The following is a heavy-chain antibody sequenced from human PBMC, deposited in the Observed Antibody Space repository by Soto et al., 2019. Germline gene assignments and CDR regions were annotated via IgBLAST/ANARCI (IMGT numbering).Heavy chain of an antibody. J-gene: IGHJ5*02. D-gene: IGHD3-10*01. V-gene: IGHV1-18*01. CDR3: ATVLRGVVNWFDP. CDR1: GDTFTNFG. CDR2: IATYNSNR. Sequence: HLVQSGPEVKKPGASITVSCKPSGDTFTNFGLSWVRQAPGQGLEWMGWIATYNSNRNYAQKFQGRLTLTTDTSTSTAYMELKSLRYDDTAVYYCATVLRGVVNWFDPWGQGTLVTVSS.